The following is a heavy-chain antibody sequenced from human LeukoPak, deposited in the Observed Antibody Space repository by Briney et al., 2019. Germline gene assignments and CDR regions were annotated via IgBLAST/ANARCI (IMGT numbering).Heavy chain of an antibody. J-gene: IGHJ4*02. CDR1: GITFDDYA. D-gene: IGHD2-15*01. CDR3: AKECSGGSCWGDS. Sequence: GGSLRLSCAASGITFDDYAMHWVRQAPGKGLEWVSLISGDGGSTKYADSVKGRFTISRDNSKNSLYLQMNSLRTEDTALYYCAKECSGGSCWGDSWGQGTLVTVSS. CDR2: ISGDGGST. V-gene: IGHV3-43*02.